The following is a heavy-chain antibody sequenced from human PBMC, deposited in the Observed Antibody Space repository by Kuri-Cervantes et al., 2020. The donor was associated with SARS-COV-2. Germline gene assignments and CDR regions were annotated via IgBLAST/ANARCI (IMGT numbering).Heavy chain of an antibody. CDR1: GGSISSGDYY. J-gene: IGHJ4*02. CDR3: ARTWIQLWLLDY. D-gene: IGHD5-18*01. CDR2: IHYSGST. V-gene: IGHV4-30-4*08. Sequence: SETLSLTCTVSGGSISSGDYYWSWIRQPPGKGLEWIGYIHYSGSTYYNPSLKSRVTISVDTSKNQFSLKLSSVTAADTAVYYCARTWIQLWLLDYWGQGTLVTVSS.